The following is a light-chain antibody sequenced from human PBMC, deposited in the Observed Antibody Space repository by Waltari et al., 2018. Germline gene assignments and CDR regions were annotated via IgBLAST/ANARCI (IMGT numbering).Light chain of an antibody. CDR1: QDIRNY. J-gene: IGKJ4*01. CDR2: DAS. CDR3: QQFDTPLS. Sequence: DIVMTQSPPSLSASVGDRVTIPCQASQDIRNYLNWYQQKAGKAPKLLIYDASKLETGVPSRFSGSGSGTDFTFTISSLQPEDIATYYCQQFDTPLSFGGGTKVEIK. V-gene: IGKV1-33*01.